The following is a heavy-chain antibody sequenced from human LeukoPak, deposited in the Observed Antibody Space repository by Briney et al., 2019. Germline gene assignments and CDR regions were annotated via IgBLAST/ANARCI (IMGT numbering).Heavy chain of an antibody. V-gene: IGHV3-48*02. Sequence: GGSLRLSCAASGFAFSDYSMNWVRHAPGKGLEWVSYISSSDNTIHYADSVKGRFTISRDNAKNSLYLEMNSLRDEDTAVYYCARVHRGYSYGRLDYWGQGTLVTVSS. D-gene: IGHD5-18*01. CDR3: ARVHRGYSYGRLDY. CDR2: ISSSDNTI. CDR1: GFAFSDYS. J-gene: IGHJ4*02.